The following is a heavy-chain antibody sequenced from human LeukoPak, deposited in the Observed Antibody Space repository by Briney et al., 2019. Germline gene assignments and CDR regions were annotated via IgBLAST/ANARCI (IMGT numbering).Heavy chain of an antibody. J-gene: IGHJ6*03. V-gene: IGHV3-64*01. CDR2: ISSNRNT. D-gene: IGHD2-15*01. CDR3: ARARVAAKSGYMDV. CDR1: GFTFSTYG. Sequence: PGGSLRISCAASGFTFSTYGMYWVRQAPGKGLEYVSSISSNRNTYYANSVKGRFTISRDNPKNTLYLQMGSLRDEDLAVYYCARARVAAKSGYMDVWGTGTTVTISS.